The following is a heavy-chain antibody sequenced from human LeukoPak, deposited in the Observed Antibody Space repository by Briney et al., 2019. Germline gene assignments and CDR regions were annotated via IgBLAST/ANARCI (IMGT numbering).Heavy chain of an antibody. D-gene: IGHD6-19*01. CDR3: ARGGSSGWYDSDAFDI. J-gene: IGHJ3*02. CDR1: GYTFTSYG. V-gene: IGHV1-18*01. CDR2: ISAYNGNT. Sequence: AASVKVSCKASGYTFTSYGISWVRQAPGQGLEWMGWISAYNGNTNYAQKLQGRVTMTTDTSTSTAYMELRSLRSDDTAVYYCARGGSSGWYDSDAFDIWGQGTMVTVSS.